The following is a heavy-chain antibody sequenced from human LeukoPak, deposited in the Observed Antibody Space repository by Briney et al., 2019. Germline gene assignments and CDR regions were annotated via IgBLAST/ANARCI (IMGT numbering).Heavy chain of an antibody. J-gene: IGHJ4*02. D-gene: IGHD3-22*01. Sequence: SETLSLTCTVSGGSISSSSYYWGWIRQPPGKGLEWIVNIYYSGSTNLNSSLKSRVTISVDTSKNQFSLKLSSVTAADPAVYYCARLAPSNYHGGSGYLDYWGQGTLVTVSS. CDR2: IYYSGST. V-gene: IGHV4-39*01. CDR1: GGSISSSSYY. CDR3: ARLAPSNYHGGSGYLDY.